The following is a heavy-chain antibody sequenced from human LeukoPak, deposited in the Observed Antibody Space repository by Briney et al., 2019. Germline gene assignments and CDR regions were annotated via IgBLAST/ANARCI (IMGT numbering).Heavy chain of an antibody. CDR1: GYTFTSYG. CDR2: MSAYNGNT. CDR3: ARERRITMIVVAQRGMDV. Sequence: ASVKVSCKASGYTFTSYGISWVRQAPGQGLEWMGWMSAYNGNTNYAQKLQGRVTMTTDTSTSTAYMELRSLRSDDTAVYYCARERRITMIVVAQRGMDVWGQGTTVTVSS. V-gene: IGHV1-18*01. J-gene: IGHJ6*02. D-gene: IGHD3-22*01.